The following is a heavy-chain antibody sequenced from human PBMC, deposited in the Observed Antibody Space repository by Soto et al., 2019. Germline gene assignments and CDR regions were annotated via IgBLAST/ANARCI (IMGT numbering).Heavy chain of an antibody. Sequence: GGSLRLSCVASGFSLSDYAVNWVRQAPGKGLEWVSFISSDSRTIYYADSVEGRFTVSRDNARNSVSLQMDSLRDEDAAVYYCARDFLGIPLYYWGQGTLVTVSS. J-gene: IGHJ4*02. CDR2: ISSDSRTI. CDR1: GFSLSDYA. D-gene: IGHD3-16*01. V-gene: IGHV3-48*02. CDR3: ARDFLGIPLYY.